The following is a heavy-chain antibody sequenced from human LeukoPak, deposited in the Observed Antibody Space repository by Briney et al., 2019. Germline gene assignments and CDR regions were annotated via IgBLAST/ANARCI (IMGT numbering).Heavy chain of an antibody. D-gene: IGHD3-9*01. CDR1: GGPISSYY. CDR3: ARQNTYYDILTGYYSWYYFDY. J-gene: IGHJ4*02. Sequence: SETLSLTCTVSGGPISSYYWSWIRQPPGKGLEWIGYIYYSGSTNYNPSLKSRVTISVDTSKNQFSLKLSSVTAADTAVYYCARQNTYYDILTGYYSWYYFDYWGQGTLVTVSS. CDR2: IYYSGST. V-gene: IGHV4-59*08.